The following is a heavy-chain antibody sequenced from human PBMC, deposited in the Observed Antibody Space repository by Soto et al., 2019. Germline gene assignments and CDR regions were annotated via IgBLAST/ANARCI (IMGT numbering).Heavy chain of an antibody. CDR1: GGSFSNYY. D-gene: IGHD3-10*01. CDR2: VNHTAEA. CDR3: KQSGRSQGSSFDP. Sequence: SETLSLTCDAYGGSFSNYYWIWVRQPPGKGLELIEEVNHTAEATYNPAIQSRLTISLDTSNYQSALKMTSVTAADTAMYVCKQSGRSQGSSFDPWGQGTQITVAP. J-gene: IGHJ5*02. V-gene: IGHV4-34*01.